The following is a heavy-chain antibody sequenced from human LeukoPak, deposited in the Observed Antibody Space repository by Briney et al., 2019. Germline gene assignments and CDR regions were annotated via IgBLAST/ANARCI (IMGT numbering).Heavy chain of an antibody. CDR2: ISPRGGGT. V-gene: IGHV3-23*01. CDR3: ARAGYSGSVNYYYYMDV. D-gene: IGHD1-26*01. Sequence: GGSLRLSCAASGFTFSNHGMNWVRQAPGKGLEWLSGISPRGGGTYYADSVKGRFTISRDNSKNTLYLQLSSLRADDTAVYYCARAGYSGSVNYYYYMDVWGKGTTVTISS. CDR1: GFTFSNHG. J-gene: IGHJ6*03.